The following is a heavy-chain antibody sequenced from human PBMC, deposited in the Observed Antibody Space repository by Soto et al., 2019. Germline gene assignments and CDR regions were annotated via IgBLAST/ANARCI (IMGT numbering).Heavy chain of an antibody. CDR1: GFTFSSYG. CDR3: ARDRQYYDILTYAFDI. V-gene: IGHV3-33*01. J-gene: IGHJ3*02. Sequence: QVQLVESGGGVVQPGRSLRLSCAASGFTFSSYGMHWVRQAPGKGLEWVAVIWYDGSNKYYADSVKGRFTISRDNXKNXLYLQMNSLRAEDTAVYYCARDRQYYDILTYAFDIWGQGTMVTVSS. CDR2: IWYDGSNK. D-gene: IGHD3-9*01.